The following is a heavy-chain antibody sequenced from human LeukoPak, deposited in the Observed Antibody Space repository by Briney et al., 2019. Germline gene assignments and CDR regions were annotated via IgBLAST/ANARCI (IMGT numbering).Heavy chain of an antibody. J-gene: IGHJ4*02. CDR2: IYYSGST. CDR3: ARVWGGGTYYFDY. Sequence: PSQTLSLTCTVSGGSISSGGYCWSWIRQHPGKGLEWIGYIYYSGSTYYNPSLKSRVTISVDTSKNQFSLKLSSVTAADTAVYYCARVWGGGTYYFDYWGQGTLVTVSS. CDR1: GGSISSGGYC. D-gene: IGHD4-23*01. V-gene: IGHV4-31*03.